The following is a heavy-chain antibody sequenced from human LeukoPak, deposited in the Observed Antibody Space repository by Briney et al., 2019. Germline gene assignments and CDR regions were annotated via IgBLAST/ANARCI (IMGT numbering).Heavy chain of an antibody. CDR1: GFTFSGYW. CDR2: INQDGSKT. V-gene: IGHV3-7*02. Sequence: PGGSLRLSCAASGFTFSGYWMNWVRQSPGQGLEWVANINQDGSKTSYVDSVRGRFTISRDNSKNTLYLQMNSLRAEDTAVYYCADDPSGAAFDIWGQGTKVTVSS. D-gene: IGHD3-10*01. CDR3: ADDPSGAAFDI. J-gene: IGHJ3*02.